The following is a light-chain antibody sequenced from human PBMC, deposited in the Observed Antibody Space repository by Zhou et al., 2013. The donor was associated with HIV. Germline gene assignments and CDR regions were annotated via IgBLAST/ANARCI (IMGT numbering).Light chain of an antibody. CDR1: RSNIGSNL. V-gene: IGLV1-44*01. Sequence: QSVLTQPPSASGTPGQRVTISCSGSRSNIGSNLVNWYQQLPGTAPKLLIYRNDQRPSGVPDRFSGSKSGTSVSLAISGLQSEDEGDYFCGAWDDRLNAVVFGEGTKLTVL. CDR3: GAWDDRLNAVV. CDR2: RND. J-gene: IGLJ2*01.